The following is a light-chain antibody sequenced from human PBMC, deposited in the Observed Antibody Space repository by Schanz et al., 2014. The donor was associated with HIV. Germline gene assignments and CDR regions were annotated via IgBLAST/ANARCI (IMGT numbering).Light chain of an antibody. J-gene: IGLJ2*01. CDR1: AFNIGQNY. Sequence: HSVLTQPPSMSAAPGQRVTISCAGSAFNIGQNYVSWFQQFPGTAPKLLIYVNHQRPSDIPDRFSGSKTGTSATLAIVGLQTGDEADYYCATWDSTLSAVVFGGGTKLTVL. CDR3: ATWDSTLSAVV. CDR2: VNH. V-gene: IGLV1-51*01.